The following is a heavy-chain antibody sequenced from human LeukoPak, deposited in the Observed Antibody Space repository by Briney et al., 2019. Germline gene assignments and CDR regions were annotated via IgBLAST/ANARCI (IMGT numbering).Heavy chain of an antibody. Sequence: GGSLRLSCAASGFTFSSYSMNWVRQAPGKGLEWVSVISPGGDTAYYADSVKGRFTISRDNSKNMLYLQMNSLRAEDTAVYYCAKDHYGSGNYFFYFDYWGQGTLVTVSS. J-gene: IGHJ4*02. CDR3: AKDHYGSGNYFFYFDY. D-gene: IGHD3-10*01. CDR1: GFTFSSYS. V-gene: IGHV3-23*01. CDR2: ISPGGDTA.